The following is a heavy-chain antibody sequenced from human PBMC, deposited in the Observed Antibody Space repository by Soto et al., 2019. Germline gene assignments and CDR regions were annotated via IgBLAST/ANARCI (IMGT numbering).Heavy chain of an antibody. CDR1: GFIFTTSD. CDR2: ITITGDTT. J-gene: IGHJ4*02. D-gene: IGHD2-21*02. V-gene: IGHV3-23*04. Sequence: EVQLVESEGGLVQPGGSLRLSCEASGFIFTTSDMSWVRQAPGKGLEWISSITITGDTTHYADSVKGRFTISRDNSRNPVYLQRNSRGVNDTAVYYCGKGGGGDHGYWGQGTLVAVSS. CDR3: GKGGGGDHGY.